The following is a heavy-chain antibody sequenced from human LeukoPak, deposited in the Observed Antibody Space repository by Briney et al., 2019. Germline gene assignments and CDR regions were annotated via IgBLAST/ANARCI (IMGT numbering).Heavy chain of an antibody. V-gene: IGHV3-49*04. Sequence: GGSLRLSCTASGFTFGDYAMTWVRQAPGKGLEWVGFIRSKAYGGTTEYAASVEGRFTISRDDSKSIVYLQMNSPKTEDTAVYYCSRDSSWSFDYWGQGTLVTVSS. J-gene: IGHJ4*02. CDR3: SRDSSWSFDY. CDR2: IRSKAYGGTT. CDR1: GFTFGDYA. D-gene: IGHD6-13*01.